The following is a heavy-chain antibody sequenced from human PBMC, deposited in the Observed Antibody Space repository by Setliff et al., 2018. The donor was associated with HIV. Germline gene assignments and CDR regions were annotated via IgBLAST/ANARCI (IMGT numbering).Heavy chain of an antibody. J-gene: IGHJ3*01. Sequence: ASVKVSCKTSGYMFIAYGMSWVRRAPGQGLEWVGWIGAYNARTEYAQKFQGRVSLTIDTSASTAYMELRSLRSDDTAVYYCARDDGGNNYAAAFDVWGQGTLVTVSS. CDR1: GYMFIAYG. D-gene: IGHD3-16*01. CDR2: IGAYNART. CDR3: ARDDGGNNYAAAFDV. V-gene: IGHV1-18*01.